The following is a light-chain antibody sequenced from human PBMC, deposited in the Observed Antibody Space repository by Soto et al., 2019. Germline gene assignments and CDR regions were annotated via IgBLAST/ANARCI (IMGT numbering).Light chain of an antibody. J-gene: IGLJ1*01. Sequence: QSALTQPPSASGSPGQSVTFSCTGTSSDSGDYNYVSWYQQHPGKAPKLMIYEVNKRPSGVPDRFSGSKSGNTASLTVSGLQAEDEADYYCSSYAGSSNVFGTGTKVTVL. CDR2: EVN. V-gene: IGLV2-8*01. CDR3: SSYAGSSNV. CDR1: SSDSGDYNY.